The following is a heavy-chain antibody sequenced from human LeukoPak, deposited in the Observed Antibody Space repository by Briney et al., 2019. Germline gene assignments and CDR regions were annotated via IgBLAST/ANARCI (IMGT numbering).Heavy chain of an antibody. CDR3: AKRRAAAGTTREFDY. Sequence: GESLRLSCAASGFTFDDYAMHWVRQAPGKGLEWVSLISGDGGSTYYADSVKGRFTISRDNSKNTLYLQMNSLRAEDTAVYYCAKRRAAAGTTREFDYWGQGTLVTVSS. J-gene: IGHJ4*02. CDR1: GFTFDDYA. CDR2: ISGDGGST. V-gene: IGHV3-43*02. D-gene: IGHD6-13*01.